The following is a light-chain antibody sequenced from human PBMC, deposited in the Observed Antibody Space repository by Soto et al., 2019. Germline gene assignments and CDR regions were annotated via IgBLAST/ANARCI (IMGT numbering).Light chain of an antibody. Sequence: DIQRPQSPSTLSGAVGERSTITCGASQTISSWLAWYQKKPGKDTKLLIYKASTLKSGVPSRFSGSGSGTEFTLTIRSLQPDDFATYYCKNYNSYSEAFGQGTTVDIK. CDR1: QTISSW. V-gene: IGKV1-5*03. CDR2: KAS. J-gene: IGKJ1*01. CDR3: KNYNSYSEA.